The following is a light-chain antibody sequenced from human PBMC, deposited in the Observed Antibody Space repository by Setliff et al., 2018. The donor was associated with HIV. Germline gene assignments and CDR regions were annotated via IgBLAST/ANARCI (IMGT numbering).Light chain of an antibody. CDR3: CSYRSGNTLV. CDR2: DVD. Sequence: ALTQPASVSGSPGQSTTISCTGTSSDVGDYDFVSWSQQHPGKAPKLMIFDVDNRPSGVSHRFSASKSGNTASLTISGLQAEDEADYYCCSYRSGNTLVFGGGTKVTVL. CDR1: SSDVGDYDF. V-gene: IGLV2-14*03. J-gene: IGLJ3*02.